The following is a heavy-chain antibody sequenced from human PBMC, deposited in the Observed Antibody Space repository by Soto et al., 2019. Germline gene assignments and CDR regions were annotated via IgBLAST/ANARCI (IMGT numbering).Heavy chain of an antibody. D-gene: IGHD2-2*01. Sequence: ASVKVSCKASGYTFTNYGISWVLQAPGQGLEWMGWISTYNGNTNYAQKLQGRVTMATDTSTSTVYMEMRSLRFDDTAVYYCARDRAYCSTSTCYFEADYWGQGTLVTVSS. CDR1: GYTFTNYG. CDR2: ISTYNGNT. J-gene: IGHJ4*02. CDR3: ARDRAYCSTSTCYFEADY. V-gene: IGHV1-18*01.